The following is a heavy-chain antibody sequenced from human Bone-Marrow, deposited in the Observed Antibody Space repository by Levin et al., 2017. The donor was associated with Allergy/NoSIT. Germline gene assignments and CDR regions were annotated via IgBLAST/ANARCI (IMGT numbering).Heavy chain of an antibody. CDR3: ARSQPYYDVWGGSIYYYSGMDV. CDR2: MNPNSGNT. Sequence: ASVKVSCKASGYTFTSYDINWVRQATGQGLEWMGWMNPNSGNTGYAQKFQGRVTMTRNTAISTAYMEQSSLRSEDTAVYYCARSQPYYDVWGGSIYYYSGMDVWGQGTTVTVSS. J-gene: IGHJ6*02. CDR1: GYTFTSYD. D-gene: IGHD3-3*01. V-gene: IGHV1-8*01.